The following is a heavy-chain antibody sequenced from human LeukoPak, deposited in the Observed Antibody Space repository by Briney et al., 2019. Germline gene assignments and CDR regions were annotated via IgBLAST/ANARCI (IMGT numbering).Heavy chain of an antibody. V-gene: IGHV4-61*01. CDR2: IYYSGST. CDR3: ARDSYYYGSGSYLLGYYYMDV. Sequence: SETLSLTCTVSGGSISNNYYYWSWIRQPPGKGLEWIGYIYYSGSTNYNPSLKSRVTMSVDTSKNQFSLKLSSVTAADTAVYYCARDSYYYGSGSYLLGYYYMDVWAKGPRSPSP. D-gene: IGHD3-10*01. CDR1: GGSISNNYYY. J-gene: IGHJ6*03.